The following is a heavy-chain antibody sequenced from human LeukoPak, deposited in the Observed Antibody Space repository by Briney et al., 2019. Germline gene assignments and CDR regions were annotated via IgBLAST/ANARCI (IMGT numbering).Heavy chain of an antibody. CDR1: GFTFTKYW. CDR2: INQDGSER. Sequence: GGSLRLSCAASGFTFTKYWMTWVRQDPGKGLEWVANINQDGSERFYVDSVKGRFTISRDNAKNSLYLQMNTLRAEDTAVYYCARDDTSAHFFDYWGQGTLVTVSS. V-gene: IGHV3-7*01. CDR3: ARDDTSAHFFDY. J-gene: IGHJ4*02. D-gene: IGHD3-10*01.